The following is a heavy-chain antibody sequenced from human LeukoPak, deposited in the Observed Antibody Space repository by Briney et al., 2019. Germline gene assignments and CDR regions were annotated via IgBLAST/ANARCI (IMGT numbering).Heavy chain of an antibody. D-gene: IGHD2-21*01. CDR3: ARYTVPFCGGDCYSQFLDY. CDR1: GFTFSAFW. CDR2: IKEDGSER. V-gene: IGHV3-7*01. J-gene: IGHJ4*02. Sequence: PGGTLRLSCAAPGFTFSAFWMSWVRQAPGKGLERVGNIKEDGSERHYVDSVKGRFTVSRDNAENSLYLQMSSLRVEDTAVYYCARYTVPFCGGDCYSQFLDYWGQGALVTVSP.